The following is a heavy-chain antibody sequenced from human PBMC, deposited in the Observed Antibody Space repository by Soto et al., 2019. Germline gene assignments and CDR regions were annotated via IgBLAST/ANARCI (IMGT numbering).Heavy chain of an antibody. CDR1: GFTFSSYG. CDR2: IWYDGSNK. D-gene: IGHD6-13*01. V-gene: IGHV3-33*01. CDR3: ARDHSMVSSWYFLTNQEKDHASS. Sequence: GGSLRLSCAASGFTFSSYGMHWVRQAPGKGLEWVAVIWYDGSNKYYADSVKGRFTISRDNSKNTLYLQMNSLRAEDTAVYYCARDHSMVSSWYFLTNQEKDHASSWGQGTLVTVSS. J-gene: IGHJ5*02.